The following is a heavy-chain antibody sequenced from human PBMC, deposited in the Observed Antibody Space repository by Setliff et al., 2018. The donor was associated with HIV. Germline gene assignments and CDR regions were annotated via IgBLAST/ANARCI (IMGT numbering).Heavy chain of an antibody. CDR1: GYTFTTYA. D-gene: IGHD2-15*01. CDR3: ARGCNGGNCYHGSGWFDP. CDR2: INTNTGNP. Sequence: ASMKVSCKASGYTFTTYAMNWVRQAPGQGPEWMGWINTNTGNPTYAQGFTGRFVFSLDTSVSTAYLQISSLKAEDTAMYYCARGCNGGNCYHGSGWFDPWGQGTLVTVSS. V-gene: IGHV7-4-1*02. J-gene: IGHJ5*02.